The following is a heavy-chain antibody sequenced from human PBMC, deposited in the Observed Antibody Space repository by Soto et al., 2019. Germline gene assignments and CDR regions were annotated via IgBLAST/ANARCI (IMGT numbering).Heavy chain of an antibody. D-gene: IGHD5-18*01. Sequence: PGGSLRLSCAASGFTFGNHAFHWVRQAPGKGLEWVAVISYDGVNQYYADSVKGRFTISRDNSKSTLYLQMSSLRPEDTAVYYCARGIQLWLRLFDYWGQGTLVTVSS. CDR2: ISYDGVNQ. CDR1: GFTFGNHA. J-gene: IGHJ4*02. CDR3: ARGIQLWLRLFDY. V-gene: IGHV3-30-3*01.